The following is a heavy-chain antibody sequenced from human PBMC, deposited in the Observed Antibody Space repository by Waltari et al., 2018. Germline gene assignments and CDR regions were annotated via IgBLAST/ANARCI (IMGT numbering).Heavy chain of an antibody. J-gene: IGHJ4*02. V-gene: IGHV4-39*01. CDR2: IYYSGST. CDR1: GGSISSSSYY. Sequence: QLQLQESGPGLVKPSETLSLTCTVSGGSISSSSYYWGWIRQPPGKGLEWIGGIYYSGSTYYNPSLKSRVTISVDTSKNQFSLKLSSVTAADTAVYYCARLGMTTVTTDFDYWGQGTLVTVSS. D-gene: IGHD4-17*01. CDR3: ARLGMTTVTTDFDY.